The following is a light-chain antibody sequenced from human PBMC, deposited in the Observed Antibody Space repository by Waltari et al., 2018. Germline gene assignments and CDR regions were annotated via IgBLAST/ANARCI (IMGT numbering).Light chain of an antibody. Sequence: DVQMTQSPSSLSASVGDRVTITCQASQDIKTYLNWYQQKSGKAPKVVIYDVSKLATGVPSRFSGTGYGTQFTLTISSLQPEDIATYYCQQYEDESTFGGGTKVEVK. J-gene: IGKJ4*01. CDR1: QDIKTY. CDR3: QQYEDEST. CDR2: DVS. V-gene: IGKV1-33*01.